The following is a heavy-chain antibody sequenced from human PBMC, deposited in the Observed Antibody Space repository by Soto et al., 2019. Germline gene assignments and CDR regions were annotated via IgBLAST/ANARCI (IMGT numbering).Heavy chain of an antibody. V-gene: IGHV3-43*01. CDR3: AKDIGYSSGCFDY. Sequence: GGSLRLSCAASGFTFDDYTMHWVRQAPGKGLEWVSLISWDGGSTYYADSVEGRFTISRDNSKNSLYLQMNSLRTEDTALYYCAKDIGYSSGCFDYWGQGTLVTVSS. J-gene: IGHJ4*02. CDR1: GFTFDDYT. D-gene: IGHD6-19*01. CDR2: ISWDGGST.